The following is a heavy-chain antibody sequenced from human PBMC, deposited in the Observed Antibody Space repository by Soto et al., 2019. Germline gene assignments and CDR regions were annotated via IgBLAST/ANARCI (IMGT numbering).Heavy chain of an antibody. Sequence: SETLSLTCTVSGGSISSSSYYWGWIRQPPGKGLEWIGSIYYSGSTYYNPSLKSRVTISVDTSKNQFSLKLSSVTAADTAVYYCARHARGFTMVRGVVHYWGQGTLVTVSS. CDR2: IYYSGST. D-gene: IGHD3-10*01. J-gene: IGHJ4*02. V-gene: IGHV4-39*01. CDR1: GGSISSSSYY. CDR3: ARHARGFTMVRGVVHY.